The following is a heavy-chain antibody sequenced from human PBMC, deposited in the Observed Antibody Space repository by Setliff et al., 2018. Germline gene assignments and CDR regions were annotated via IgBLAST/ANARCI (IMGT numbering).Heavy chain of an antibody. CDR3: ARGEYYDFWSGHYYMDV. V-gene: IGHV4-31*03. CDR1: GGSISSGGYY. CDR2: IYYSGST. J-gene: IGHJ6*03. D-gene: IGHD3-3*01. Sequence: SETLSLTCTVSGGSISSGGYYWSWIRQHPGKGLEWIGYIYYSGSTYYNPSLKGRVTISVDTSKNQFSLKLSSVTAADTAVYYCARGEYYDFWSGHYYMDVWGKGTTVTVSS.